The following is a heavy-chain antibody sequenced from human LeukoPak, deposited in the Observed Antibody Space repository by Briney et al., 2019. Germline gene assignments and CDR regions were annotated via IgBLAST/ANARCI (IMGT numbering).Heavy chain of an antibody. CDR2: ISYDGSNK. CDR3: AKAQGDYLHGVFSDY. V-gene: IGHV3-30*18. J-gene: IGHJ4*02. Sequence: GGSLRLSCAASGFTFSSYGMHWVRQAPGKGLEWVAVISYDGSNKYYAGSVKGRFTISRDNSKNTLYLQMNSLRAEDTAVYYCAKAQGDYLHGVFSDYWGQGTLVTVSS. D-gene: IGHD3-16*01. CDR1: GFTFSSYG.